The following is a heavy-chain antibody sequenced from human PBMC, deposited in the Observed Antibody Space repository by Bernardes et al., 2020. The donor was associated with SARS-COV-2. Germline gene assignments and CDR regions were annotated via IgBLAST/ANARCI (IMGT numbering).Heavy chain of an antibody. CDR3: AKAGRCGSTTCYNRYFDY. V-gene: IGHV3-23*01. CDR2: ISASVGST. J-gene: IGHJ4*02. Sequence: GGSLRLSCAASGFAFSSYAMSWVRQAPGRGLEWVSVISASVGSTYYADSVKGRFTISRDNSKNTLSLQMNGLRAEDTAVYYCAKAGRCGSTTCYNRYFDYWGQGNLVTVSS. D-gene: IGHD2-2*01. CDR1: GFAFSSYA.